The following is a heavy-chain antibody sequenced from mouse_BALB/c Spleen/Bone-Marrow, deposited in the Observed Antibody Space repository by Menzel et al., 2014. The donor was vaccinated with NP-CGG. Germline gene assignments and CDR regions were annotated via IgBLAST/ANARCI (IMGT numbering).Heavy chain of an antibody. V-gene: IGHV1S81*02. J-gene: IGHJ3*01. CDR2: INPSNGGT. CDR3: TRPYYGYVGYAY. Sequence: VKLQESGAELVKPGASVKLSCKASGYTFTSYYMYWVKQRPGQGLEWIGEINPSNGGTNFNEKFKSKATLTVDKPSSTAYMQLSSLTFEDSAIYYCTRPYYGYVGYAYWGQGTQVTVSA. CDR1: GYTFTSYY. D-gene: IGHD1-2*01.